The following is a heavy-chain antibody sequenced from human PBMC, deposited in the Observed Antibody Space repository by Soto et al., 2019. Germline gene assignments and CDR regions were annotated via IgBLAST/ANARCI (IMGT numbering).Heavy chain of an antibody. CDR1: GGSFSDYY. D-gene: IGHD2-21*01. Sequence: QVQLQQWGAGLLKPSETLSLTCAVYGGSFSDYYWTWIRQPPGKGLEWIGEINHRGSTNYNPSLKSRVTILIDTPKNQFSLKLSSVTAAVTAVYFCARPRGPGAIYNWFDPWGQGTLVTVSS. CDR2: INHRGST. CDR3: ARPRGPGAIYNWFDP. V-gene: IGHV4-34*01. J-gene: IGHJ5*02.